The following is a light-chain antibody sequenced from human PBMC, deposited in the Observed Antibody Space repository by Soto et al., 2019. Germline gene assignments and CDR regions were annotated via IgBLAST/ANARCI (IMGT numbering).Light chain of an antibody. J-gene: IGKJ1*01. CDR1: QTISSW. V-gene: IGKV1-5*03. CDR2: KAT. Sequence: DIQMTQSPSTLSGSVGDRVTITCRASQTISSWLAWYQQKPGKAPKLLIYKATTLESGFPSRFSGSGYGKEFTLTISSLQHDDFATYYCHQYNSYSRTFGQGTKVDIK. CDR3: HQYNSYSRT.